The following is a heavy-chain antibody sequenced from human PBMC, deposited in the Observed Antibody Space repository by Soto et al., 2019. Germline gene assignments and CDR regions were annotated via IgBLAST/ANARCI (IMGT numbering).Heavy chain of an antibody. J-gene: IGHJ6*02. CDR3: AKNGQPPYYYYGMDV. D-gene: IGHD2-8*01. V-gene: IGHV1-18*01. Sequence: ASVKVSCKASGYTFSRYGISWLRQAPGQGLEWMGWISGYNGDTKYAQKVQGRVTMTIDTSTYTAYMELRSLTSDDTAIYYCAKNGQPPYYYYGMDVWG. CDR1: GYTFSRYG. CDR2: ISGYNGDT.